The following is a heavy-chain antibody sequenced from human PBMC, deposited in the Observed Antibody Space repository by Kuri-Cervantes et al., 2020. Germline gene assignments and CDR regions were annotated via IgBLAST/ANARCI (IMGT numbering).Heavy chain of an antibody. CDR2: INPNSGGT. CDR3: ARYVYYTLTSDSTDDSSGRYRLFAFDI. CDR1: GYTLTGYY. D-gene: IGHD3-22*01. Sequence: ASVKVSCKASGYTLTGYYMHWVRQAPGQGLEWMGWINPNSGGTNYAQKFQGWVTMTRDTSISTAYMELSRLRSDDTAVYYCARYVYYTLTSDSTDDSSGRYRLFAFDIWGQGTMVTVSS. J-gene: IGHJ3*02. V-gene: IGHV1-2*04.